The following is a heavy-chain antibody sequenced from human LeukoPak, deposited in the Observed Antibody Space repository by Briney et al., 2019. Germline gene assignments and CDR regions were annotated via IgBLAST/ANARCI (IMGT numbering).Heavy chain of an antibody. CDR3: AREGFDY. J-gene: IGHJ4*02. CDR2: MNPNSGNT. V-gene: IGHV1-8*03. CDR1: GYTFTNYD. Sequence: ASVKVSCKASGYTFTNYDINWVRQATGQGLEWMGYMNPNSGNTGYAQKFQGRVTITKNTSTSTAYMELSSLRSEDTAVYYCAREGFDYWGQGTLVTVSS.